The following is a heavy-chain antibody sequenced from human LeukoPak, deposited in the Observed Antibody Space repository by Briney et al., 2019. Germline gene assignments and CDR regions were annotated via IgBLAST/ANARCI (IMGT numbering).Heavy chain of an antibody. J-gene: IGHJ5*02. CDR2: ISAYNGNT. V-gene: IGHV1-18*01. CDR3: ARGWLGAADPNWFDP. D-gene: IGHD6-13*01. CDR1: GYTFTSYG. Sequence: ASVKVSCKASGYTFTSYGISWVRQAPGQGLEWMGWISAYNGNTNYAQKLQGRVTMTTDTSTSTAYMELRSLRSDDTAVYYCARGWLGAADPNWFDPWGQGTLVTVSS.